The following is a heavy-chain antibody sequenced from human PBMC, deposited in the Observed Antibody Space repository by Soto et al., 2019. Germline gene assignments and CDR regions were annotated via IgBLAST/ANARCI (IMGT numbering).Heavy chain of an antibody. CDR2: MNPNSGNT. CDR1: GYTFTGYY. CDR3: ARGRVGGGSGWYYYYYYGMDV. V-gene: IGHV1-8*02. D-gene: IGHD6-19*01. Sequence: ASVKVSCKASGYTFTGYYMHWVRQAPGQGLEWMGWMNPNSGNTDYAQKFQGRVTMTRNTSISTAYMELSSLRSEDTAVYYCARGRVGGGSGWYYYYYYGMDVWGQGTTVTVSS. J-gene: IGHJ6*02.